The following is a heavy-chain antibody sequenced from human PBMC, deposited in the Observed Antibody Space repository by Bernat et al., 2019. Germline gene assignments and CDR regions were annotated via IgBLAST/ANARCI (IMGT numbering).Heavy chain of an antibody. V-gene: IGHV4-59*01. Sequence: QVQLQESVPGLVKPSETLSLTCAVSGAYINGFYWTWIRQPPGKGLEWIGYIYFSGSTNHNPSLSSRVTMSVDTSKNLFSLNLTSVTPADSAVYYCARGTSEFDYWGQGVLVTVSS. CDR2: IYFSGST. CDR3: ARGTSEFDY. CDR1: GAYINGFY. J-gene: IGHJ4*02.